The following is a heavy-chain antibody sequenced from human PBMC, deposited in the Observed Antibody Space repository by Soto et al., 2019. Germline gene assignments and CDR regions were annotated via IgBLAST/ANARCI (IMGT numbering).Heavy chain of an antibody. CDR2: ISASGPTT. CDR1: GFIFSNYA. D-gene: IGHD1-1*01. Sequence: GGSLRLSCAASGFIFSNYAMSWVRQDPGRGLEWVSAISASGPTTYYPDSVKGRFTISRDNSKNTLYLQMNNLRADDTAVYYCTKGCIPRRYNIPKVHFDYLGQGSLVTVSS. J-gene: IGHJ4*02. CDR3: TKGCIPRRYNIPKVHFDY. V-gene: IGHV3-23*01.